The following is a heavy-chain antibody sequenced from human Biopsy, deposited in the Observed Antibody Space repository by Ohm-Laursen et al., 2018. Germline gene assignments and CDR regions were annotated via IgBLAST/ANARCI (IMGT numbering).Heavy chain of an antibody. CDR2: IFYRGST. Sequence: TLSLTCSVSGGSISNNNYYWGWIRQPPGKGLEWIGSIFYRGSTHYKPSLKSRVNISVDTSKNQFSLKLNSVTAADTAVYYCAGDYDSSGYYYVSWGQGTLVTVSS. D-gene: IGHD3-22*01. CDR1: GGSISNNNYY. CDR3: AGDYDSSGYYYVS. V-gene: IGHV4-39*01. J-gene: IGHJ5*02.